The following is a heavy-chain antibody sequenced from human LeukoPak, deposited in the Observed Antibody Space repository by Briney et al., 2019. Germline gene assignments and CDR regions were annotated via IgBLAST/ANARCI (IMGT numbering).Heavy chain of an antibody. D-gene: IGHD3-22*01. J-gene: IGHJ5*02. CDR2: IIPIFGTA. CDR1: GGTFSSYG. Sequence: SVKVSCKASGGTFSSYGISWVRQAPGQGLEWMGGIIPIFGTANYAQKFQGRVTITADESTSTAYMELSSLRSEDTAVYYCAIDYYDSSGNNNWFDPWGQGTLVTVSS. V-gene: IGHV1-69*13. CDR3: AIDYYDSSGNNNWFDP.